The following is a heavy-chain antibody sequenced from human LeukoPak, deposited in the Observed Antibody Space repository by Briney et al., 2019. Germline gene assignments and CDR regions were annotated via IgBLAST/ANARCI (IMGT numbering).Heavy chain of an antibody. Sequence: APVNVCCKGSLYIFTRYLIRSVREVPGQRLGWMGWIGDHNGNTDYAQNLKDRVTLTTDTSTTTAYMELRSLTSDDTAVYYCARIWAEFQLVSDFWGQGTQVTVSP. V-gene: IGHV1-18*01. D-gene: IGHD3-10*01. CDR3: ARIWAEFQLVSDF. CDR1: LYIFTRYL. J-gene: IGHJ4*02. CDR2: IGDHNGNT.